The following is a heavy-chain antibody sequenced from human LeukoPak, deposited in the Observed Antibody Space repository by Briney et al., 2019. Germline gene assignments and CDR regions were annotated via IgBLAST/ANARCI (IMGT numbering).Heavy chain of an antibody. V-gene: IGHV3-23*01. J-gene: IGHJ4*02. Sequence: PGRSLRLSCAASGFPFTNYGMSWVRQAPGLGLELVSGISAIGGTTYYADSVRGRFSISRDNSKNPLSLQMDSLRAEGTAVYYCVKRGGVPYWGQGTLVTVSS. CDR3: VKRGGVPY. CDR1: GFPFTNYG. D-gene: IGHD3-16*01. CDR2: ISAIGGTT.